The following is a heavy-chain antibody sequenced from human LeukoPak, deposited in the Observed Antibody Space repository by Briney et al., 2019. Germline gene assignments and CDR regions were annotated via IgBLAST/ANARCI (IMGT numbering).Heavy chain of an antibody. Sequence: TGGSLRLSCAASGFTFSSYGMHWVRQAPGKGLEWVANIKQDGSEEYYVDSVKGRFTISRDNAKNSLYLQMNSLRAEDTAVYYCARGIVVVIFPYAFDIWGQGTMVTVSS. CDR3: ARGIVVVIFPYAFDI. V-gene: IGHV3-7*03. CDR1: GFTFSSYG. D-gene: IGHD3-22*01. CDR2: IKQDGSEE. J-gene: IGHJ3*02.